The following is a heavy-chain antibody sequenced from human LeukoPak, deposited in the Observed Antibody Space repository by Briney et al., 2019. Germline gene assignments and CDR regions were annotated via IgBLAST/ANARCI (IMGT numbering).Heavy chain of an antibody. CDR3: AKEHYDILTGYYSS. CDR2: ISGSGGST. J-gene: IGHJ4*02. D-gene: IGHD3-9*01. V-gene: IGHV3-23*01. Sequence: GGSLRLSCAASGFTVSSNYMSWVRQAPGKGLEWVSAISGSGGSTYYADSVKGRFTISRDNSKNTLYLQMNSLRAEDTAVYYCAKEHYDILTGYYSSWGQGTLVTVSS. CDR1: GFTVSSNY.